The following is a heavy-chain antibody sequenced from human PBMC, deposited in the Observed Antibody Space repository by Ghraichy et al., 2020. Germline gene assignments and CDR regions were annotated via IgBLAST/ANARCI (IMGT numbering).Heavy chain of an antibody. CDR1: GGSIRSHF. CDR2: IYYTGTT. V-gene: IGHV4-59*08. J-gene: IGHJ6*02. Sequence: SETLPLTCTVSGGSIRSHFWSWIRQTPGKGLDWIGYIYYTGTTNYSPSLGGRATISLDTSKNQFSLRLTSVTAADTAVYYCARRGRGYSLYYYGLDVWGPGTTVIVSS. D-gene: IGHD5-18*01. CDR3: ARRGRGYSLYYYGLDV.